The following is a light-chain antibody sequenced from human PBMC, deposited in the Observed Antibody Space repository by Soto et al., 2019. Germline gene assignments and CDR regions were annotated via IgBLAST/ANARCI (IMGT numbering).Light chain of an antibody. CDR1: SNDVGGYNY. Sequence: QSALTQPASVSGSPGQSITISCTGTSNDVGGYNYVSWYQQHPGKAPKLMIYEVSNRPSGVFNRFSGSKSGNTASLTISGLQAEDEADYYCRSYTSNNTLVFGGGTKLTVL. CDR3: RSYTSNNTLV. J-gene: IGLJ3*02. CDR2: EVS. V-gene: IGLV2-14*01.